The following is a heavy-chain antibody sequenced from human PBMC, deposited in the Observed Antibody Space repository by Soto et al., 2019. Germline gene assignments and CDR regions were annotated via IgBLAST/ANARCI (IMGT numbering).Heavy chain of an antibody. J-gene: IGHJ2*01. Sequence: QVQLVQSGAVVKKPGASVKVSCKASGYTFTSYDINWVRQATGQGLEWMGWMNPNSGNTGYAQKFQGRVTMTRNTSISTAYMELSSLRSEDTAVYYCASTGYIWGSYRNNWYFDLWGRGTLVTVSS. CDR2: MNPNSGNT. V-gene: IGHV1-8*01. CDR1: GYTFTSYD. CDR3: ASTGYIWGSYRNNWYFDL. D-gene: IGHD3-16*02.